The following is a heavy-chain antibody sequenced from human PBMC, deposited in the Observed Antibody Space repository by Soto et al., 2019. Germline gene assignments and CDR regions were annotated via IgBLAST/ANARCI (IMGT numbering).Heavy chain of an antibody. D-gene: IGHD3-9*01. CDR1: GYTFTSYG. J-gene: IGHJ5*02. CDR3: ARVNRLVTKYNWFAP. Sequence: ASVKVSCKASGYTFTSYGISWVRQAPGQGLEWMGWISAYNGNTNYAQKLQGRVTMTTDTSTSTAYMELRSLRSDDTAVYYCARVNRLVTKYNWFAPWAQRTLVTVSS. V-gene: IGHV1-18*01. CDR2: ISAYNGNT.